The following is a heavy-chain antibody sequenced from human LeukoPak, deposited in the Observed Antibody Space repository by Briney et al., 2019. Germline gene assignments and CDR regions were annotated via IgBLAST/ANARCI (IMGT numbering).Heavy chain of an antibody. V-gene: IGHV4-59*08. Sequence: PSETLSLTCTVSGGSISSYYWSWIRQPPGKGLEWIGYIYYSGSTYYNPSLKSRVTISVDTSKNQFSLKLSSVTAADTAVYYCARKRGEFDYWGQGTLVTVSS. J-gene: IGHJ4*02. CDR2: IYYSGST. CDR3: ARKRGEFDY. D-gene: IGHD3-10*01. CDR1: GGSISSYY.